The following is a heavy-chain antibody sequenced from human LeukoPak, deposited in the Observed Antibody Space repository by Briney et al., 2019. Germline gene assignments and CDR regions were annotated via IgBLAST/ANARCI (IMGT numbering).Heavy chain of an antibody. V-gene: IGHV4-59*01. CDR1: GGSISSYY. CDR3: AHGSGVPMDV. CDR2: IYYSGGT. Sequence: SETLSLTCTVSGGSISSYYWSWIRQPPGKGLEWIGYIYYSGGTNYNPSLKSRVTISVDTSKNQFSLKLSSVTAADTAVYYCAHGSGVPMDVWGQGTTVTVSS. J-gene: IGHJ6*02. D-gene: IGHD3-10*01.